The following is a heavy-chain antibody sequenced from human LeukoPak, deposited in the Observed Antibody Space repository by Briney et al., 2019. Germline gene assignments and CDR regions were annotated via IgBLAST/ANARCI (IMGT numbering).Heavy chain of an antibody. CDR2: ISAYNGNT. V-gene: IGHV1-18*01. Sequence: ASVKVSCKASGYSFTNYGITWVRQAPGQGLEWMGWISAYNGNTNYAQKFQGRVTMTTDTSTSTAYMELRSLRSDGTAVYYCARDRRYSYGTDAFDIWGQGTMVTVSS. CDR1: GYSFTNYG. J-gene: IGHJ3*02. CDR3: ARDRRYSYGTDAFDI. D-gene: IGHD5-18*01.